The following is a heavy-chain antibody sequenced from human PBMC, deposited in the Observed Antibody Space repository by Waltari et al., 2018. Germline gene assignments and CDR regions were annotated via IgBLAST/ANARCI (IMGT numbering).Heavy chain of an antibody. D-gene: IGHD6-19*01. CDR2: RYHSGGP. J-gene: IGHJ4*02. CDR1: GDSISSPTHS. Sequence: QLQLQESGPGLVKPSETLSLTCTVSGDSISSPTHSWGWIRQPPGTGLEWIGTRYHSGGPFSSPSLQSRVSISLDTSKSQFSLKLRSVTATDTAVYYCARGVAVGGNTHLDYWGQGALVTVSS. V-gene: IGHV4-39*07. CDR3: ARGVAVGGNTHLDY.